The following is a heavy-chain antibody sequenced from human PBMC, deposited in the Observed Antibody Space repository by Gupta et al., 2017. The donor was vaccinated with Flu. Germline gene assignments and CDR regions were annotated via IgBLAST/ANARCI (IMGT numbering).Heavy chain of an antibody. V-gene: IGHV3-48*03. D-gene: IGHD6-19*01. CDR3: ASPSIAVAANYFDY. J-gene: IGHJ4*02. Sequence: EVQLVESGGGLVQPGGSLRLSCAGSGFTLRSYEMNWVCQAPGKGLGWVSYISSSGSTIYCADSVKGRFTISRDNAKNSLYLQMNSLRAEDTAVYYCASPSIAVAANYFDYWGQGTLVTVSS. CDR2: ISSSGSTI. CDR1: GFTLRSYE.